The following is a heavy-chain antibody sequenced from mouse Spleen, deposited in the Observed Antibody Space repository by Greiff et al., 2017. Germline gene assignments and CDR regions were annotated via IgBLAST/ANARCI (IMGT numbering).Heavy chain of an antibody. CDR2: IDPETGGT. V-gene: IGHV1-15*01. Sequence: VQLQESGAEPVRPGASVTLSCKASGYTFTDYEMHWVKQTPVHGLEWIGAIDPETGGTAYNQKFKGKAILTADKSSSTAYMELRSLTSEDSAVYYCTRWLLRYWYFDVWGAGTTVTVSS. J-gene: IGHJ1*01. D-gene: IGHD2-3*01. CDR3: TRWLLRYWYFDV. CDR1: GYTFTDYE.